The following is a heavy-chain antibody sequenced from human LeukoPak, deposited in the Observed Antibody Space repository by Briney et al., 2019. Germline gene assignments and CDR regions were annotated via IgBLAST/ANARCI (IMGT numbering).Heavy chain of an antibody. J-gene: IGHJ4*02. V-gene: IGHV5-51*01. Sequence: GESLQISCQGSGYSFTSYWIGWVRQMPGKGLEWMGIIYPGDSDTRYSPSFQGQVTISADKSISTAYLQWSSLKASDTAMYYCARGGGGYCSGNNRNAGEYWGQGTLVTVSS. CDR3: ARGGGGYCSGNNRNAGEY. D-gene: IGHD2-15*01. CDR1: GYSFTSYW. CDR2: IYPGDSDT.